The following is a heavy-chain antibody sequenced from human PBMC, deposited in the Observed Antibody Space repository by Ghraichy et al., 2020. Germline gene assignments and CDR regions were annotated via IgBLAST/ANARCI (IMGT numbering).Heavy chain of an antibody. V-gene: IGHV4-39*01. D-gene: IGHD3-3*01. J-gene: IGHJ5*02. CDR3: ARQSISQGTFLGGYIRPTVLRFLEWLLIVVWFDP. CDR2: IYYSGST. CDR1: GGSISSSSYY. Sequence: ETLSLTCTVSGGSISSSSYYWGWIRQPPGKGLEWIGSIYYSGSTYYNPSLKSRVTISVDTSKNQFSLKLSSVTAADTAVYYCARQSISQGTFLGGYIRPTVLRFLEWLLIVVWFDPWGQGTLVTVSS.